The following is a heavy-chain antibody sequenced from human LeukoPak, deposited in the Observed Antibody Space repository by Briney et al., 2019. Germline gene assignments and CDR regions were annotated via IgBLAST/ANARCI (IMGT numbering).Heavy chain of an antibody. J-gene: IGHJ4*02. D-gene: IGHD2-15*01. CDR3: ARARTMRGPETPPYYFDY. CDR2: MNPSSGDT. CDR1: GYTLITYD. Sequence: ASVKVSCKASGYTLITYDITWVRQAAGQGLEWMGWMNPSSGDTGFPQKFQGRVTLTRNTSINTAYMELSSLTPEDTAVYYCARARTMRGPETPPYYFDYWGRGTLVTVSS. V-gene: IGHV1-8*03.